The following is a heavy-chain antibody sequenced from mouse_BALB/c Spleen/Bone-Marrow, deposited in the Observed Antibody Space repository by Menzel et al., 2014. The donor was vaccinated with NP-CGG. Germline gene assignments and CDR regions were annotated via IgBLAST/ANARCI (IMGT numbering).Heavy chain of an antibody. V-gene: IGHV5-6-3*01. CDR1: GFTFSSYG. CDR3: ARGNYGNYVDYFDY. CDR2: INSNGGST. Sequence: EVKLVESGGGLVQPGGSLKLSCAASGFTFSSYGMSWVRQTPDKRLELVASINSNGGSTYYPDSVKGRFTISRGNAKNTLSLQMSSLKSEDTAMYYCARGNYGNYVDYFDYWGQGTTLTVSS. J-gene: IGHJ2*01. D-gene: IGHD2-1*01.